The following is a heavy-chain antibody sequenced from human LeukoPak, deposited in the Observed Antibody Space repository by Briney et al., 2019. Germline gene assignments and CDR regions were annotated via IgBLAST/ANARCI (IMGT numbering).Heavy chain of an antibody. J-gene: IGHJ4*02. V-gene: IGHV4-30-4*01. D-gene: IGHD2-2*01. CDR3: ARDVRRRGASNYFDN. Sequence: SETLSLTCTVSGGSINSADYYWSWIGQPPGTGLVWFGYGYYSGRTYYNPSLKSRLTISVDTSKNHYSLNLSSVTAADTAVYFCARDVRRRGASNYFDNWGQGALVTVSS. CDR1: GGSINSADYY. CDR2: GYYSGRT.